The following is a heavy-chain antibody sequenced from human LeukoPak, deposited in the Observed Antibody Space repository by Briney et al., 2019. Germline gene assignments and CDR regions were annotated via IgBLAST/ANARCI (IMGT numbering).Heavy chain of an antibody. J-gene: IGHJ4*02. D-gene: IGHD1-26*01. CDR3: ARGPVGTTYYDY. V-gene: IGHV4-61*01. Sequence: PSETLSLTCTVSGGSVSVGSYYRSWIRQPPGEGLEWIGHVYYSASTDYNPSLKSRVTISVDTSKNQFSLKLTSVTAADTAVYFCARGPVGTTYYDYWGQGAQVTVSS. CDR1: GGSVSVGSYY. CDR2: VYYSAST.